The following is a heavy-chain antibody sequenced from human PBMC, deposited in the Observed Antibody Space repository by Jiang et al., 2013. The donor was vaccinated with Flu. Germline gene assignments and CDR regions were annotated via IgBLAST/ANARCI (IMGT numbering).Heavy chain of an antibody. CDR2: ISYDGNNK. J-gene: IGHJ4*02. Sequence: LVESGGGRGPASGGPSRLSCAASGFTFSDYAMNWVRQAPGKGLEWVAVISYDGNNKYYADSVKGRFTISRDNSKSTLYLQMNSLRAEDTAVYFCASGPTTLVTPAYFDYWGQGTLVTVSS. V-gene: IGHV3-30-3*01. CDR1: GFTFSDYA. D-gene: IGHD2-21*02. CDR3: ASGPTTLVTPAYFDY.